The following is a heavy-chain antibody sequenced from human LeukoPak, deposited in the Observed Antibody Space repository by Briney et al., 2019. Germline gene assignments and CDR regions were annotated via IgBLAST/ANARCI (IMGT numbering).Heavy chain of an antibody. CDR1: GGSISSYY. Sequence: SETLSLICTVSGGSISSYYWSWIRQPPGKGLEWIGYIYYSGSTNYNPSLKSRVTISVDTSKNQFSLKLSSVTAADTAVYYCARQRGYVLFDYWGQGTLVTVSS. V-gene: IGHV4-59*08. CDR2: IYYSGST. CDR3: ARQRGYVLFDY. D-gene: IGHD5-12*01. J-gene: IGHJ4*02.